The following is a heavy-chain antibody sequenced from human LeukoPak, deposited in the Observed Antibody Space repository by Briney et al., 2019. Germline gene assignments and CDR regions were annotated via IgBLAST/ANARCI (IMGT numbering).Heavy chain of an antibody. D-gene: IGHD4-17*01. CDR3: VRYRDGEYDF. CDR1: GFTFSNFD. J-gene: IGHJ4*02. Sequence: PGGSLRLSCAASGFTFSNFDMHWVRQAPGKGLEWVANIKQDGSEKYYVDSVKGRFTISRDNTKSSMYLEMNSLRAEDTAVYYCVRYRDGEYDFWGQGSLVTVSS. CDR2: IKQDGSEK. V-gene: IGHV3-7*02.